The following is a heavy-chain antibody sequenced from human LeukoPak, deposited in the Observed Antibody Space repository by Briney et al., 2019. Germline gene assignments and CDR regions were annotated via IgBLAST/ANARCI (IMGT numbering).Heavy chain of an antibody. Sequence: PGGSLRLSCTVSGFTVSSNSWSWVRQAPGKGLEWVSFIYSGGNTHYSDSVKGRFTISRDNSKNTLYLQMNSLRAEDTAIYYCARRAGESSHPYDYWGQGTLVTVSS. CDR2: IYSGGNT. J-gene: IGHJ4*02. V-gene: IGHV3-53*01. CDR3: ARRAGESSHPYDY. CDR1: GFTVSSNS.